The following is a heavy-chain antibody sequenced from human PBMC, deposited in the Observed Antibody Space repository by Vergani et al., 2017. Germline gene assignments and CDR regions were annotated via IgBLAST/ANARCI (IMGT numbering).Heavy chain of an antibody. CDR2: ISGSGGST. J-gene: IGHJ6*02. CDR1: GFTFSSYA. D-gene: IGHD2-2*01. Sequence: EVQLLESGGGLVQPGGSLRLSCAASGFTFSSYAMSWVRQAPGKGLEWVSAISGSGGSTYYADSVKGRFTISRDNSKNTLYLQMNSLRAEDTAVYYCAATGYCSSTSCSTISYYYYGMDIWGQGTTVTVSS. CDR3: AATGYCSSTSCSTISYYYYGMDI. V-gene: IGHV3-23*01.